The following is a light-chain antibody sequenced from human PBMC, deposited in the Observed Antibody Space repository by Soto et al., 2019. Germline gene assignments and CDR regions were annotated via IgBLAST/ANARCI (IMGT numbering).Light chain of an antibody. CDR3: QQRGNWPPVT. CDR2: DAS. V-gene: IGKV3-11*01. J-gene: IGKJ3*01. Sequence: EIVLTQSPATLSLSRGERATLSCRASQSVSSYLAWYQQKPGQAPRLLIYDASNRATGIPARFSGSGSGTDFTLTISSLEPEDIAIYYCQQRGNWPPVTFGPGTKVDFK. CDR1: QSVSSY.